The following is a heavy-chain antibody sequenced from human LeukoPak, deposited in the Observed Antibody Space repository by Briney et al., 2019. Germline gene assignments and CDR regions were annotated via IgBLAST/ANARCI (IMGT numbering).Heavy chain of an antibody. V-gene: IGHV4-4*02. CDR2: IHPSGRT. D-gene: IGHD2-21*02. CDR1: GASISSDKW. Sequence: SETLSLTCVVPGASISSDKWWTWVRQTPGKGLEWIGEIHPSGRTNYKPSLKSRVSMSVDRSKNQFSLKMTSVTAADTAFYYCARGGDWKFDYWGQGALVTVSS. J-gene: IGHJ4*02. CDR3: ARGGDWKFDY.